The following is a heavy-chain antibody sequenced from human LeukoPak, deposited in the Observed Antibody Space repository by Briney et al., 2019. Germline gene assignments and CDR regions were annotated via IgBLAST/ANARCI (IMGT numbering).Heavy chain of an antibody. J-gene: IGHJ6*04. CDR2: IYPGDSDT. CDR1: GYIFSSYW. CDR3: ARLGGYDNYYYYGMDV. V-gene: IGHV5-51*01. D-gene: IGHD5-12*01. Sequence: GESLKISFKGSGYIFSSYWIAWVRQLAAKGLEWMGIIYPGDSDTRYSPSFQGQVSISADKSISTAYLQWSSLKASDSAMYYCARLGGYDNYYYYGMDVWGKGTTVTVSS.